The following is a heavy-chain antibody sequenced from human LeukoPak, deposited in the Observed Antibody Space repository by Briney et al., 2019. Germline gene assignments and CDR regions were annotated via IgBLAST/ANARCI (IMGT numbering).Heavy chain of an antibody. Sequence: GSLRLSCAASGFTFSSYWMHWVRQAPGKGLVWVSRINSDGSSTSYADSVKGRFTISRDNAKNTLYLQMNSLRAEDTAVYYCARADYYDSSGYHRLNYFDYWGQGTLVTVSS. CDR2: INSDGSST. CDR1: GFTFSSYW. V-gene: IGHV3-74*01. D-gene: IGHD3-22*01. J-gene: IGHJ4*02. CDR3: ARADYYDSSGYHRLNYFDY.